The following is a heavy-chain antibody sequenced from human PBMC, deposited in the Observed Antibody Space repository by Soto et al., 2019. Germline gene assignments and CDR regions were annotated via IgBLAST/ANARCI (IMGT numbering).Heavy chain of an antibody. CDR3: ARHWKELRFLEWLYLFDY. CDR1: GGSLTGYY. Sequence: SETLSLTCVVYGGSLTGYYWSWIRQPPGKGLEWIGEINHRGTTDYSPSLKSRVTISVDTSKNQFSLKLSSVTAADTAMYYCARHWKELRFLEWLYLFDYWGQGTLVTVSS. J-gene: IGHJ4*02. V-gene: IGHV4-34*01. D-gene: IGHD3-3*01. CDR2: INHRGTT.